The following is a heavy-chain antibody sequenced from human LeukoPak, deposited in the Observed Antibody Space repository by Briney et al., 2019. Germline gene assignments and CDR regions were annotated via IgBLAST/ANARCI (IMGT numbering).Heavy chain of an antibody. Sequence: SETLSLTCTVSGGSISSYYWSWIRQPPGKGLEWIGYIYYTGSTNDNPSLKSRDTISVDTSKNQFSLKLSSVTAADTAVYYCAMATLLLWFGGGAFDIWGQGTMVTVSS. CDR3: AMATLLLWFGGGAFDI. CDR2: IYYTGST. CDR1: GGSISSYY. J-gene: IGHJ3*02. D-gene: IGHD3-10*01. V-gene: IGHV4-59*08.